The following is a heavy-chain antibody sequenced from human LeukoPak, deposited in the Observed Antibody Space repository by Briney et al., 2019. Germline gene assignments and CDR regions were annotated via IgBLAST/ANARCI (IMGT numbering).Heavy chain of an antibody. CDR3: ARAGGSYSPSDY. V-gene: IGHV1-18*01. J-gene: IGHJ4*02. CDR1: GYTFTSYG. Sequence: ASVKVSCKASGYTFTSYGISWERQAPGQGLEWMGWINAYNDNTNYAQKFQGRVTMTTDTSTSTAYMELRSLRSDDTAVFYCARAGGSYSPSDYWGQGTLVTVSS. D-gene: IGHD2-21*01. CDR2: INAYNDNT.